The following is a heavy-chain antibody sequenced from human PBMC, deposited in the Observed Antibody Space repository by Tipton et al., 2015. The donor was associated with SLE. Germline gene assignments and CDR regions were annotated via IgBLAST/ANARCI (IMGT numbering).Heavy chain of an antibody. CDR3: ARINVPTAMDFYYYYIEV. V-gene: IGHV4-39*07. Sequence: TLSLTCTVSGGSISSSGYDWGWIRQPPGKGLEWIGSFYHSGSAYYNPSLKSRVTISVDTSKNQFSLKLSSVTAADTAQYYCARINVPTAMDFYYYYIEVWGNGNTVTVSS. CDR2: FYHSGSA. D-gene: IGHD2-2*01. J-gene: IGHJ6*03. CDR1: GGSISSSGYD.